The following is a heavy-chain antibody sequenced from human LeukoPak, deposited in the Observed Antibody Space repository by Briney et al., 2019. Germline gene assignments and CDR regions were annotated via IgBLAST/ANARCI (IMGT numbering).Heavy chain of an antibody. D-gene: IGHD1-1*01. CDR3: ARGRQLGI. V-gene: IGHV3-7*01. CDR2: VKEDGSDK. J-gene: IGHJ4*02. Sequence: PGGSLRLSCAASGFTFSSHWMSCVRQAPGEGLEWVANVKEDGSDKHYVDSVKGRFTISRDDAKNLLYLQMNSLRAADTAVYYCARGRQLGIWGQGTLVTVSS. CDR1: GFTFSSHW.